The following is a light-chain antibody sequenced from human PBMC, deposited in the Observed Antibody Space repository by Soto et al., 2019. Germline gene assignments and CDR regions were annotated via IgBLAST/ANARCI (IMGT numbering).Light chain of an antibody. CDR1: QGLGNY. CDR2: SAS. V-gene: IGKV1-27*01. Sequence: DMQMTQSPSSLSASVGDRVTITCRASQGLGNYLAWYQQKPGKAPKLLIYSASTLQSGVPPRFSGSGSGTDFTLTISGLQPEDIATYYCLTYNGPPLSLGGGTKLEI. CDR3: LTYNGPPLS. J-gene: IGKJ4*01.